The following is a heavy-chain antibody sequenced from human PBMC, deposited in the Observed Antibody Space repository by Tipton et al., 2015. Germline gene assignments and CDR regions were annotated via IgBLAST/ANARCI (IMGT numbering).Heavy chain of an antibody. V-gene: IGHV4-59*08. CDR3: ACQDYDSLTRDYQTVDY. Sequence: TLSLTCTVSGGSITTYYWTWIRQSPGKGLEWIGHISYSGSTHYNPSLKRRVTISLDTSKNQFSLTLTSVTAADTAVYYCACQDYDSLTRDYQTVDYWGQGTLVTVSS. J-gene: IGHJ4*02. CDR2: ISYSGST. CDR1: GGSITTYY. D-gene: IGHD3-9*01.